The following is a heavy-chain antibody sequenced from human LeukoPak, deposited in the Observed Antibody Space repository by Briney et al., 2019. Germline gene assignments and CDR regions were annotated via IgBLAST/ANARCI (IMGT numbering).Heavy chain of an antibody. CDR2: IYYSGST. D-gene: IGHD3-22*01. Sequence: PSETLSLTCTVLGGSISNSGYYWGWIRQPPGKGLEWIGSIYYSGSTYYNPSLKSRVTISVDTSKNQFSLKLSSVTAADTAVYYCVLSTMIVVVITPSFDYWGQGTLVTVSS. V-gene: IGHV4-39*01. CDR3: VLSTMIVVVITPSFDY. CDR1: GGSISNSGYY. J-gene: IGHJ4*02.